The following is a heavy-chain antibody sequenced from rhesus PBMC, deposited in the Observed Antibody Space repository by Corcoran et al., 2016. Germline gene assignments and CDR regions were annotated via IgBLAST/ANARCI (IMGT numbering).Heavy chain of an antibody. J-gene: IGHJ4*01. D-gene: IGHD6-25*01. V-gene: IGHV4-122*02. Sequence: QVQLQESGPGLVKPSETLSLTCAVSGGSISSSYYYWSWIRQAPGKGLEWIGYISYSGDTLSHPALQCRVTISRDTSKNQFSLKLSSVTAADTAVYYCARRLAAAGGGYFDYWGQGVLVTVSS. CDR3: ARRLAAAGGGYFDY. CDR2: ISYSGDT. CDR1: GGSISSSYYY.